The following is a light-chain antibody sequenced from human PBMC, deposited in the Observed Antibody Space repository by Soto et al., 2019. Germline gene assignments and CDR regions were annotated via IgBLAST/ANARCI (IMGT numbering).Light chain of an antibody. CDR1: SSDVGGYNY. Sequence: QSALTQPASVSGSPGQSITISCTGTSSDVGGYNYVSWYQQHPGKAPKLMIYEVSNRPSGVSNRFSGSKSGNTASLTISGLQSEDEADYFCCSYTSRTTYVFGPGTKLTVL. V-gene: IGLV2-14*01. CDR2: EVS. J-gene: IGLJ1*01. CDR3: CSYTSRTTYV.